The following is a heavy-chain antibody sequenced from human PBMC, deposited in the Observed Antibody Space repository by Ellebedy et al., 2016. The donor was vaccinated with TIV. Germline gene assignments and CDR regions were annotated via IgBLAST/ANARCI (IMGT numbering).Heavy chain of an antibody. D-gene: IGHD5-24*01. CDR1: GYSFTTRW. Sequence: GESLKISCQGSGYSFTTRWIGWARQMPRKGLEWVGIIHPADSHTKYSPSFQGQVTISADKSISTAYLQLRNLKASDTAIYYCSIAVDGTTWFDPWGQGTLVTVSS. CDR3: SIAVDGTTWFDP. J-gene: IGHJ5*02. CDR2: IHPADSHT. V-gene: IGHV5-51*01.